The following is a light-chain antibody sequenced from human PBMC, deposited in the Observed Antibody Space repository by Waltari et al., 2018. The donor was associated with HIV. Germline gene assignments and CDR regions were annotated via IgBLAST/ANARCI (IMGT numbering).Light chain of an antibody. CDR3: AAWDASLSVWV. J-gene: IGLJ3*02. V-gene: IGLV1-47*01. Sequence: QSVLTQPPSASGTPGQQVTISCSGSSSNIGSNYVYWYRQLPGTAPKLLIYRSNQRPSGVPDRFSGSKSGTSASLAISGLRSENEADYYCAAWDASLSVWVFGGGTKLTVL. CDR2: RSN. CDR1: SSNIGSNY.